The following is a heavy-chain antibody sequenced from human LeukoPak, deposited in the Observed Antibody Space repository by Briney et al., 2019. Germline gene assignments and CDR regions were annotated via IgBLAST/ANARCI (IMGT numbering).Heavy chain of an antibody. J-gene: IGHJ4*02. CDR3: ARVSSLAVAGFFDY. V-gene: IGHV3-7*01. D-gene: IGHD6-19*01. CDR1: GFTFSSYW. CDR2: IKQDGSEK. Sequence: GGSLRLSCAASGFTFSSYWMNWVRQAPGKGLEWVANIKQDGSEKDYVDSVKGRFTISRDNAKNSLYLQMDSLRAEDTAVYYCARVSSLAVAGFFDYWGQGILVTVSS.